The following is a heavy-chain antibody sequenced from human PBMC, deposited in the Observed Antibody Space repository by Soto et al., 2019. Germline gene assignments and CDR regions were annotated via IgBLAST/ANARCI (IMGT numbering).Heavy chain of an antibody. J-gene: IGHJ4*02. CDR2: IYYSGST. Sequence: SETLSLTCTVSGGSISSYYWSWIRQPPGKGLEWIGYIYYSGSTNYNPSLKSRGTISVDTSKNQFSLKLSSVTAADTAVYYCARRYYDFWSGYDWYFDYWGQGTLVTVS. CDR3: ARRYYDFWSGYDWYFDY. CDR1: GGSISSYY. V-gene: IGHV4-59*01. D-gene: IGHD3-3*01.